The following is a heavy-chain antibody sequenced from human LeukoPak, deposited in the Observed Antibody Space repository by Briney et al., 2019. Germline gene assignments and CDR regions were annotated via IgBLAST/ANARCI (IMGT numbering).Heavy chain of an antibody. J-gene: IGHJ4*02. CDR2: MNPNSGNT. V-gene: IGHV1-8*03. Sequence: ASVKVSCKASGYTFTSYDISWVRQATGQGLEWMGWMNPNSGNTGYAQKFQGRVTITRNTSISTAYMELRSLKSDDTAVYYCARSGAEITRLYDYWGQGTLVTVSS. CDR3: ARSGAEITRLYDY. D-gene: IGHD3-16*01. CDR1: GYTFTSYD.